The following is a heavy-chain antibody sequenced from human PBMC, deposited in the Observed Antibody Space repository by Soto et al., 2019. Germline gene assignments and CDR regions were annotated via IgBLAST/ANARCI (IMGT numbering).Heavy chain of an antibody. Sequence: QVQLVQSGAEVKKPGSSVKVSCKASGGTFSSYAISWVRQAPGQGLEWMGGIIPIFGTANYAQKFQGRVTITADESTSTAYMELSSVSSEDTAGYYCATRNRSGYYYYYGMDVWGQGTTVTVSS. D-gene: IGHD3-22*01. CDR2: IIPIFGTA. CDR1: GGTFSSYA. V-gene: IGHV1-69*01. CDR3: ATRNRSGYYYYYGMDV. J-gene: IGHJ6*02.